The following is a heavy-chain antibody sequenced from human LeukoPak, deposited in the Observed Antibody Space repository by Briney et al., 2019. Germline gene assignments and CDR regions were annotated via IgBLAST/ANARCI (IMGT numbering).Heavy chain of an antibody. Sequence: PGGSLRLSCAVSGFPLSSYAMSWVRQAPGKGLEWVSATSSSDAGTYYADSVKGRFTISRDNSKNTLYLQMNSLRAADTAVYYCARLFGGVTTFDYWGQGALVTVSS. D-gene: IGHD2-8*02. CDR1: GFPLSSYA. V-gene: IGHV3-23*01. CDR3: ARLFGGVTTFDY. J-gene: IGHJ4*02. CDR2: TSSSDAGT.